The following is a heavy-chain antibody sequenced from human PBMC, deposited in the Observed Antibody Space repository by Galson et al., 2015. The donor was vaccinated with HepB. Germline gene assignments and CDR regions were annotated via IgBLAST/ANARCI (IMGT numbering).Heavy chain of an antibody. CDR3: SKSPEVPNGHFDS. J-gene: IGHJ4*02. V-gene: IGHV3-23*01. CDR1: GFPFNNYA. Sequence: SLRLSCAVSGFPFNNYAMNWVRQGPGMGLEWVSTITANGGSAFYADSVRGRFTISRDNSKDTLYLQMNSLRAEDSAVYYCSKSPEVPNGHFDSWGQGTLVTVSS. D-gene: IGHD4-17*01. CDR2: ITANGGSA.